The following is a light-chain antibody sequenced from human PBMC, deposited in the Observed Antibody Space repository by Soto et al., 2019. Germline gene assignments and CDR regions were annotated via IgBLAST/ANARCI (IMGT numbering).Light chain of an antibody. CDR2: AAS. CDR1: QSIDNY. Sequence: DIVMTQSPSTLSASLGDRAIITCRSSQSIDNYLNWYQQKPGKAPKLLIYAASRLQSGVPSRCSGSGARTDFTLTISFLQSEDFETYCCQHYYSYPVTFGQGTRLENK. J-gene: IGKJ5*01. CDR3: QHYYSYPVT. V-gene: IGKV1-39*01.